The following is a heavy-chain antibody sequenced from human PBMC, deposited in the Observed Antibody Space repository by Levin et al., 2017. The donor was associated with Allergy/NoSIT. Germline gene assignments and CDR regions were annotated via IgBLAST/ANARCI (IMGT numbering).Heavy chain of an antibody. CDR3: ARDLDGFSGYKPYCYMDV. CDR1: GASISRGFYY. J-gene: IGHJ6*03. V-gene: IGHV4-61*02. Sequence: SETLSLTCSVSGASISRGFYYWSWIRQPAGEGLEWIGRIYVTGSTTYSPSLKSRVTISLDRSKDQGSLKINSVTAADTAVYYCARDLDGFSGYKPYCYMDVWGKGTTVTVSS. CDR2: IYVTGST. D-gene: IGHD5-12*01.